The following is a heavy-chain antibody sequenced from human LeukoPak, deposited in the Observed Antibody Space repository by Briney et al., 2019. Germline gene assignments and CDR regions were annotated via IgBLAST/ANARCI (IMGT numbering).Heavy chain of an antibody. J-gene: IGHJ4*02. V-gene: IGHV4-39*01. Sequence: SETLSLTCTVSGGSISSSSYYWGWIRQPPGKGLEWIGSIYYSGSTYYNPSLKSRVTISVDTSKNQFSLKLSSVTAADTAVYYCARLFWYMGSFDYWGQGTLVTVSS. CDR1: GGSISSSSYY. CDR2: IYYSGST. D-gene: IGHD6-13*01. CDR3: ARLFWYMGSFDY.